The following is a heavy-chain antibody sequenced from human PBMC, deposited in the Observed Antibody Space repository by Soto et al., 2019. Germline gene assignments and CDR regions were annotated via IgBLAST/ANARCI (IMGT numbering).Heavy chain of an antibody. V-gene: IGHV3-21*01. J-gene: IGHJ4*02. CDR1: TNYS. CDR2: ISSNGAHP. CDR3: VRGYGDYEGFQY. Sequence: GGSLRLSCTAFTNYSVNWVRQAPGKGLEWVSSISSNGAHPYYGDSVRGRFTISRDNAKNSVDLQMNSLRAEDTAVYYCVRGYGDYEGFQYWGQGTQVTVSS. D-gene: IGHD4-17*01.